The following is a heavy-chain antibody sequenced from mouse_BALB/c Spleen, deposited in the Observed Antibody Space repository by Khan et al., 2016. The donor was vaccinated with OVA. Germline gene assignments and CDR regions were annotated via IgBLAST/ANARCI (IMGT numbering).Heavy chain of an antibody. D-gene: IGHD2-14*01. V-gene: IGHV3-8*02. CDR2: IIYTGYT. CDR3: ARSTYRYACVY. CDR1: GDSITTGY. J-gene: IGHJ3*01. Sequence: EVQLQESGPSLVKPSQTLSLTCSVTGDSITTGYWNWIRKFPGNKLEYMGYIIYTGYTYYNPSLKSRISITRHTSNNQYYLQLNSVTEEDTATYYCARSTYRYACVYWGQGTLVTVSA.